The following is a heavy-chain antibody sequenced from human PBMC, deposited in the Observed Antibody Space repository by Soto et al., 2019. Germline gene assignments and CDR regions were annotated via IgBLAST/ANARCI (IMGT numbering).Heavy chain of an antibody. J-gene: IGHJ5*02. CDR3: ARDISGRLGWFDP. CDR1: GGSISSYY. V-gene: IGHV4-59*01. Sequence: SETLSLTCTVSGGSISSYYWSWIRQPPGKGLEWIGYIYYSGSTNYNPSLKSRVTISVDTSKNQFSLKLSSVTAADTAVYYCARDISGRLGWFDPWGQGTLVTVSS. D-gene: IGHD6-19*01. CDR2: IYYSGST.